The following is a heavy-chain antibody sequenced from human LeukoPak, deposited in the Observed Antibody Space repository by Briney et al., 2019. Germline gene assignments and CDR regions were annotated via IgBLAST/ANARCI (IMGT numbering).Heavy chain of an antibody. D-gene: IGHD6-13*01. Sequence: ASVKVSCKVSGYTLTELSMHWVRQAPGKGVEWMGGFDPEDGETIYAQKFQGRVTMTEDTSTDTAYMELSSLRSEDTAVYYCATDLSQQLVYDYWGQGTLVTVSS. V-gene: IGHV1-24*01. CDR1: GYTLTELS. CDR2: FDPEDGET. J-gene: IGHJ4*02. CDR3: ATDLSQQLVYDY.